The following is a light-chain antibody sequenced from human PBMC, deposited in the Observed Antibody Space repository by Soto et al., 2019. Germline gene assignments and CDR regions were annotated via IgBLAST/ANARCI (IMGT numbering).Light chain of an antibody. J-gene: IGLJ2*01. CDR2: EVS. CDR3: SSYAASNNLGV. V-gene: IGLV2-8*01. Sequence: QSALTQPPSASGSPGQSVTISCIGTSSDVGGYNYVSWYQQHPGKAPKLMIYEVSKRPSGVPERFSGSKSGNTASLTVSGLQAEDEADYYCSSYAASNNLGVFGGGTQLTVL. CDR1: SSDVGGYNY.